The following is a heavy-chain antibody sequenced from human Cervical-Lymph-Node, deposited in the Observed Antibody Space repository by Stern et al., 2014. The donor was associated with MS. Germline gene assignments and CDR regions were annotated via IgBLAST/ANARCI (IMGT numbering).Heavy chain of an antibody. CDR2: ITNVGST. J-gene: IGHJ4*02. V-gene: IGHV3-53*01. Sequence: EVQLVESGGGVIQPGGSLRLSCTASGFTVRRDYMTWVRQAPGKGLEWVSLITNVGSTFYPDSVKGRFTISRDDSKNTVYLHMTSLRAEDTAMYYCARDTSSPERSDWWGQGTLVTVSS. CDR3: ARDTSSPERSDW. CDR1: GFTVRRDY. D-gene: IGHD1-1*01.